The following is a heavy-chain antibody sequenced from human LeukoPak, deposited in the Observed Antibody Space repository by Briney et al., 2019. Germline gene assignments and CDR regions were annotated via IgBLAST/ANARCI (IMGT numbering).Heavy chain of an antibody. CDR1: GFTFSNYG. Sequence: GGSLRLSCAASGFTFSNYGIHWVRQAPGKGLEWVAFVRSDGGIKYYADSVKGRFTISRDNSRTTVYLQMNSLRAEDTAVYHCAKDLPAAYFDYWGQGTPVTVSS. CDR3: AKDLPAAYFDY. CDR2: VRSDGGIK. J-gene: IGHJ4*02. V-gene: IGHV3-30*02. D-gene: IGHD2-2*01.